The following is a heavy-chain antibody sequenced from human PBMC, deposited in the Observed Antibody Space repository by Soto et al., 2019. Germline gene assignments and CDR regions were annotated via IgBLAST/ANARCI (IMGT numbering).Heavy chain of an antibody. CDR1: GGTFSSYA. J-gene: IGHJ6*02. D-gene: IGHD3-3*01. CDR2: IIPIFGTA. CDR3: AREFPTIFGVVPYYYYGMDV. V-gene: IGHV1-69*13. Sequence: EASVKVSCKASGGTFSSYAISWVRQAPGQGLEWMGGIIPIFGTANYAQKFQGRVTITADESTSTAYMELSSLRSEDTAVYYCAREFPTIFGVVPYYYYGMDVWGQGTTVTVSS.